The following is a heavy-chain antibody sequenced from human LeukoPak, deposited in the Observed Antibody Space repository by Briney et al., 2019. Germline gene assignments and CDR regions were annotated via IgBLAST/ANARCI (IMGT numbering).Heavy chain of an antibody. CDR1: GGSISSSSYY. D-gene: IGHD4-17*01. CDR2: IYYSGST. CDR3: ARDPTTVTKGFDI. Sequence: SETLSLTCTVSGGSISSSSYYWGWTRQPPGKGLEWIGSIYYSGSTYYNPSLKSRVTISVDTSKNQFSLKLSSVTAADTAVYYCARDPTTVTKGFDIWGQGTMVTVSS. V-gene: IGHV4-39*07. J-gene: IGHJ3*02.